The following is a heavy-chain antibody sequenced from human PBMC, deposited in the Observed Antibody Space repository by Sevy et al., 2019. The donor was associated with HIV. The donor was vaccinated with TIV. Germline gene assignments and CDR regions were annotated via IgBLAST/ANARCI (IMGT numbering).Heavy chain of an antibody. CDR2: INSDGSST. CDR3: ARLVDTRGGYYYGMDV. CDR1: GFTFSSYW. Sequence: GGSLRLSCAAPGFTFSSYWMHWVRQAPGKGLVWVSRINSDGSSTSYADSVKGRFTISRDNAKNTLYLQMNSLRAEDTAVYYCARLVDTRGGYYYGMDVWGQGTTVTVSS. V-gene: IGHV3-74*01. J-gene: IGHJ6*02. D-gene: IGHD2-15*01.